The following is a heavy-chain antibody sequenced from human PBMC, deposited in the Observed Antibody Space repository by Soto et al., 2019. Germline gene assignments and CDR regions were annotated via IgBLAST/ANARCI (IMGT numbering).Heavy chain of an antibody. CDR3: ARHFPYYYDSSGYLGYFDY. D-gene: IGHD3-22*01. CDR1: GGSISSYY. CDR2: IYYRGTT. J-gene: IGHJ4*02. V-gene: IGHV4-59*08. Sequence: SETLSLTCTVSGGSISSYYWSWIRQPPGKGLEWIGYIYYRGTTNYNPSLKSRFTISVDTSKNQFSLKLSSVTAADTAVYYCARHFPYYYDSSGYLGYFDYWGQGTLVTVSS.